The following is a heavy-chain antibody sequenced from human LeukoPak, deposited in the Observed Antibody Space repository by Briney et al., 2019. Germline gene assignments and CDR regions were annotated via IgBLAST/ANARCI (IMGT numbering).Heavy chain of an antibody. V-gene: IGHV3-23*01. CDR1: GFTFSSYA. J-gene: IGHJ4*02. CDR3: AKVPYYYGSGSSLFFDY. Sequence: PGGSLRLSCAASGFTFSSYAMSWVRQAPGKGLEWVSAISGSGGSTYYADSVKGRFTISRDNSKNTLYLQMNSLRAEDTAVYYCAKVPYYYGSGSSLFFDYWGRGTLVTVSS. CDR2: ISGSGGST. D-gene: IGHD3-10*01.